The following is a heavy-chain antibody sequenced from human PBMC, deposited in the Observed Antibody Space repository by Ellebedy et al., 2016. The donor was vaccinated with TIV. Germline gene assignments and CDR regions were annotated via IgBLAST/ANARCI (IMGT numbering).Heavy chain of an antibody. Sequence: PGGSLRLSCADSGFTFSTYLMTWVRQAPGKGLEWVASIKQDGSEKYYLDSVKGRFTISRDNTKNSLYLLMNSLKTEDTAVYYCATSPEGYTHGDYWGQGALVTVSS. D-gene: IGHD6-13*01. V-gene: IGHV3-7*03. CDR2: IKQDGSEK. CDR1: GFTFSTYL. CDR3: ATSPEGYTHGDY. J-gene: IGHJ4*02.